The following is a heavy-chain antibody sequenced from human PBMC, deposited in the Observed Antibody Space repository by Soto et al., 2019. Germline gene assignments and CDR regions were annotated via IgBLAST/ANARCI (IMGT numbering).Heavy chain of an antibody. CDR3: AGSSGCLGPTSYYYGMDV. D-gene: IGHD3-22*01. V-gene: IGHV1-69*01. J-gene: IGHJ6*02. Sequence: QVQLVQSGAEVKKPGSSVKVSCKASGGTFSSYAISWVRQAPGQGLEWMGGIIPIFGTANYAQKFQGRVTITADETTSTAYMELSSLRSEDTAVYYGAGSSGCLGPTSYYYGMDVWGQGTTVTVSS. CDR1: GGTFSSYA. CDR2: IIPIFGTA.